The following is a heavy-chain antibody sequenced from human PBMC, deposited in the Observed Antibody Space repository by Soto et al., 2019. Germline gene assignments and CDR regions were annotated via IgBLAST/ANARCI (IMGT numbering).Heavy chain of an antibody. V-gene: IGHV1-69*08. J-gene: IGHJ4*02. CDR1: GGTFSSYT. CDR3: AREEYYYGSGAFFDY. D-gene: IGHD3-10*01. Sequence: QVQLVQSGAEVKKPGSSVKVSCKASGGTFSSYTISWVRQAPGQGLEWMGRIIPILGIANYAQKFQGRVTITADKSTSTAYMELSSLRSEDTAVYYWAREEYYYGSGAFFDYWGQGPMVTVSS. CDR2: IIPILGIA.